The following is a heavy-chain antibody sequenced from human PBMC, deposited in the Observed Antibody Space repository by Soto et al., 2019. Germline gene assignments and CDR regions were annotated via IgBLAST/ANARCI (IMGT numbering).Heavy chain of an antibody. Sequence: QVQLQESGPGLVKPSQTLSLTCTVSGGSISSADYYWSWIRQQPGKGLEWIGYIYHSGSTYYNPSLNSRVTSTRDTSDNQCSPELSSGTAADTAVYYCAREGYNYNGRDVWGQGTTVTVSS. CDR3: AREGYNYNGRDV. CDR2: IYHSGST. J-gene: IGHJ6*02. V-gene: IGHV4-31*03. CDR1: GGSISSADYY.